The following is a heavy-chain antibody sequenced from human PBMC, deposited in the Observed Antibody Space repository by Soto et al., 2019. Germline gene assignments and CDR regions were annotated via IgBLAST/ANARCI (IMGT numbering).Heavy chain of an antibody. J-gene: IGHJ4*02. CDR2: ISGRGGST. Sequence: EVQLLESGGGLVRPGGSLRLSCAASGFTFSSHVMSWVRQAPGKGLEWVSGISGRGGSTYYAESVRGRFTISRDNSKNTVYLQMNSLRAEDTALYYCANPYSSRWPDYWGQGTLVTVSS. CDR1: GFTFSSHV. CDR3: ANPYSSRWPDY. V-gene: IGHV3-23*01. D-gene: IGHD1-26*01.